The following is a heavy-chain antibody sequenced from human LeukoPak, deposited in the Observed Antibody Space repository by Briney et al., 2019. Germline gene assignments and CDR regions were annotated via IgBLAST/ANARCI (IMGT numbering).Heavy chain of an antibody. CDR3: ARDRGYFDYYYGMDV. J-gene: IGHJ6*02. CDR1: GFTFSDYY. D-gene: IGHD3-9*01. CDR2: ISSSGSTI. V-gene: IGHV3-11*01. Sequence: PGGSLRLSCAASGFTFSDYYMSWIRQAPGKGLEWVSYISSSGSTIYYADSVKGRFTISRDNTKNSLYLQMNSLRAEDTAVYYCARDRGYFDYYYGMDVWGQGTTVTVSS.